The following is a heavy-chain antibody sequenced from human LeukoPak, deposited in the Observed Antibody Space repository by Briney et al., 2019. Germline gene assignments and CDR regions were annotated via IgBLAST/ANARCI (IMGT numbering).Heavy chain of an antibody. CDR2: IGGSGSRT. D-gene: IGHD6-19*01. CDR1: GFTFSSYA. V-gene: IGHV3-23*01. Sequence: HPGGSLGLSCAASGFTFSSYAMSWVRQAPGKSLEWVSGIGGSGSRTYYADSVKGRFTISRDNSKNTLYLQMNSLRAEDTAIYYCAKKYGVTVYGSGLNYFDYWGQGTLVTVSS. J-gene: IGHJ4*02. CDR3: AKKYGVTVYGSGLNYFDY.